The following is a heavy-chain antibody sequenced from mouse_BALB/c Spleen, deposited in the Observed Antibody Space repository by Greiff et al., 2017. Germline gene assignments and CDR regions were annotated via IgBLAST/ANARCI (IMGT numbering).Heavy chain of an antibody. Sequence: EVMLVESGGGLVKPGGSLKLSCAASGFTFSSYAMSWVRQTPEKRLEWVASISSGGSTYYPDSVKGRFTISRDNARNILYLQMSSLRSEDTAMYYCTRVFVDSWFAYWGQGTLVTVSA. CDR2: ISSGGST. J-gene: IGHJ3*01. CDR3: TRVFVDSWFAY. CDR1: GFTFSSYA. V-gene: IGHV5-6-5*01.